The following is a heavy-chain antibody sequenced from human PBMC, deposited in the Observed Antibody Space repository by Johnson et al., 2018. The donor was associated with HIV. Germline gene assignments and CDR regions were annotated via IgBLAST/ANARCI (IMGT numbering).Heavy chain of an antibody. Sequence: QMQLVESGGGVVQPGGSLRLSCATSGFTFSNYAMHWVRQAPGKGLEWVAYIRYDGSTQSYADSVKGRFSISRDNSKNTLYMEINSLRAEDTALYYCAKSGGHCIGGMCYDAFDTWGQGTMVTVSS. V-gene: IGHV3-30*02. D-gene: IGHD2-15*01. CDR3: AKSGGHCIGGMCYDAFDT. J-gene: IGHJ3*02. CDR2: IRYDGSTQ. CDR1: GFTFSNYA.